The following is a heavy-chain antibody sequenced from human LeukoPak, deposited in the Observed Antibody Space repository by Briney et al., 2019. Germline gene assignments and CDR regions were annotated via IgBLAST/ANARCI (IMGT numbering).Heavy chain of an antibody. CDR1: GYTFTSYS. CDR3: ARQSEYSSSPGTSDY. Sequence: ASVKVSCKASGYTFTSYSMHWVRQAPGQGLEWMGIINPSGGSTYYAQKFQGRVTMTRATSTSTVYMELSSLRSEDTAVYYCARQSEYSSSPGTSDYWGQGTLVTVSS. D-gene: IGHD6-6*01. CDR2: INPSGGST. V-gene: IGHV1-46*01. J-gene: IGHJ4*02.